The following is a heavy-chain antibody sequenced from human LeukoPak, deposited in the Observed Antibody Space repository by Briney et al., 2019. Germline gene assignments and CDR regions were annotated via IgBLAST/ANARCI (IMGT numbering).Heavy chain of an antibody. Sequence: PSETLSLTCTVSGDSISSSSYHWGWIRQPPGKGLEWIGSIYYSGSTYYNPSLKSRVTISVDTSKNQFFMKLNSVTAADTAVYYCARDSYSSSPYWGQGTLVTVSS. CDR3: ARDSYSSSPY. J-gene: IGHJ4*02. V-gene: IGHV4-39*07. CDR2: IYYSGST. CDR1: GDSISSSSYH. D-gene: IGHD6-6*01.